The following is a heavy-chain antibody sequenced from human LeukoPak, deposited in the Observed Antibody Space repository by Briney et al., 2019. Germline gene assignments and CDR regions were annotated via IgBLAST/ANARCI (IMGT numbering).Heavy chain of an antibody. CDR1: GYTFTGYY. Sequence: GSVKVSCKASGYTFTGYYTHWVRQAPGQGLEWMGWINPNSGGTNYAQKFQGRVTMTRDTSISTAYMELNRLRSDDTAVYYCARDRDYGSGIFDYWGQGTLVTVSS. D-gene: IGHD3-10*01. J-gene: IGHJ4*02. CDR3: ARDRDYGSGIFDY. CDR2: INPNSGGT. V-gene: IGHV1-2*02.